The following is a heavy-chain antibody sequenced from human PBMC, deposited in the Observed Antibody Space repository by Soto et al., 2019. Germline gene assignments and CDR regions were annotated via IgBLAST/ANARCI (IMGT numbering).Heavy chain of an antibody. CDR3: ASHSGYDSSGYHYFDS. Sequence: QVQLVESGGGVVKPGRSLRLSCAASGFTFRSYVMHWVRQAPGKGLEWVAVISHDGNNKYYADYVRGRFIISRDNSMNTLYMQMNSLRAEDTAVYYCASHSGYDSSGYHYFDSWGQGARVTVSS. J-gene: IGHJ4*02. D-gene: IGHD3-22*01. V-gene: IGHV3-30-3*01. CDR2: ISHDGNNK. CDR1: GFTFRSYV.